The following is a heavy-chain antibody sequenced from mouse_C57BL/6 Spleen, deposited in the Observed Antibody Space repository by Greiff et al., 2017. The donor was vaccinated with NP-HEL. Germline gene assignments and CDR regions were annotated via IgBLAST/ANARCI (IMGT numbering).Heavy chain of an antibody. CDR1: GYAFSSSW. D-gene: IGHD3-2*02. V-gene: IGHV1-82*01. J-gene: IGHJ2*01. Sequence: VQLQQSGPELVKPGASVKISCKASGYAFSSSWMNWVKQRPGKGLEWIGRIYPGDGDTNYNGKFKGKATLTADKSSSTAYMQLSSLTSEDSAVYFCARETAQATVYFDYWGQGTTLTVSS. CDR2: IYPGDGDT. CDR3: ARETAQATVYFDY.